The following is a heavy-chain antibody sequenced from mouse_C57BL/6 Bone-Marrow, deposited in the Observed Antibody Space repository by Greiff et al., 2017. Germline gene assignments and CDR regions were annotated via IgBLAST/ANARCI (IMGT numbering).Heavy chain of an antibody. CDR2: IYPGDGDT. V-gene: IGHV1-82*01. Sequence: QVQLQQSGPELVKPGASVKISCKASGYAFSSSWMNWVKQRPGKGLEWIGRIYPGDGDTNYNGKFKGKATLTAEKSSSTAYMQLSSLTSDASAVYFGATPYYGGSYDDFDYWGQGTTLTVSS. CDR1: GYAFSSSW. CDR3: ATPYYGGSYDDFDY. D-gene: IGHD1-1*01. J-gene: IGHJ2*01.